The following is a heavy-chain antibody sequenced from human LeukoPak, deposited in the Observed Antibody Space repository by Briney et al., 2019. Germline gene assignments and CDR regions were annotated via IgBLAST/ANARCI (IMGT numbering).Heavy chain of an antibody. CDR3: ARAYYYDSSGLTDY. CDR1: GFTFSDYY. Sequence: GGSLRLSCAASGFTFSDYYMSWTRQAPGKGLEWVSYISSSGSTIYYADSVKGRFTISRDNAKNSLYLQMNSLRAEDTAVYYCARAYYYDSSGLTDYWGQGTLVTVSS. CDR2: ISSSGSTI. V-gene: IGHV3-11*04. J-gene: IGHJ4*02. D-gene: IGHD3-22*01.